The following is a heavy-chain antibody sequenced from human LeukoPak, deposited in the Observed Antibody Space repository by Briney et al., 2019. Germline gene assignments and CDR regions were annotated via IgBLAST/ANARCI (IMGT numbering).Heavy chain of an antibody. CDR2: INPSGGST. CDR3: ARDMEGSGSPYNWFDP. V-gene: IGHV1-46*01. J-gene: IGHJ5*02. CDR1: GYTFTSYY. Sequence: ASVKVSCKASGYTFTSYYMHWVRPAPGQGLEWMGIINPSGGSTSYAQKFQGRVTMTRDTSTSTVYMELSSLRSEDTAVYYCARDMEGSGSPYNWFDPWGQGTLVTVSS. D-gene: IGHD3-10*01.